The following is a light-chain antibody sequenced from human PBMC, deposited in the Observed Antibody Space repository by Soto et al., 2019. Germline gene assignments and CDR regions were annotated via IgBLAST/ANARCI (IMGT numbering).Light chain of an antibody. V-gene: IGKV3-11*01. Sequence: EIVLTQSPATLSLSPGERATLSCRASQSISSYLAWYQQKPGQAPRLLIYDASNRATGIPARFSGSGSGTDFTLTISSLEPEDFAVYYCQQRSNWPPRGTFGVGTKVEIK. CDR2: DAS. CDR1: QSISSY. CDR3: QQRSNWPPRGT. J-gene: IGKJ4*01.